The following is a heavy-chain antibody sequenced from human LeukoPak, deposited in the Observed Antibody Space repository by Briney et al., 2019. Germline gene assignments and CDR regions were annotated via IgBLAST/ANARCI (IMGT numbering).Heavy chain of an antibody. CDR2: ISYDGSNK. D-gene: IGHD3-22*01. CDR3: ARPHGWRLLQNYFDY. CDR1: GFTFSSYA. Sequence: GGSLRLSCAASGFTFSSYAMRWVRQAPGKGLEWVAVISYDGSNKYYADSVKGRFTISRDNSKNTLYLQMNSLRAEDTAVYYCARPHGWRLLQNYFDYWGQGTLVTVSS. J-gene: IGHJ4*02. V-gene: IGHV3-30*04.